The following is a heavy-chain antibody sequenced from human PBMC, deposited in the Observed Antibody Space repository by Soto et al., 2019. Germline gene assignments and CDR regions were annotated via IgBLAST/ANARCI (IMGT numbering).Heavy chain of an antibody. Sequence: EMQLVESGGGSVQPGRSLRLSCAASGFSFDDYGMHWVRQGPGKGLEWVPGISWNSGDIYYADSVKGRFTISRDNAKKSLYLHMNSLRTEDTALYYCANDNDLDRDGPFDYWGQGILVTVSS. CDR1: GFSFDDYG. CDR3: ANDNDLDRDGPFDY. D-gene: IGHD2-2*03. V-gene: IGHV3-9*01. CDR2: ISWNSGDI. J-gene: IGHJ4*02.